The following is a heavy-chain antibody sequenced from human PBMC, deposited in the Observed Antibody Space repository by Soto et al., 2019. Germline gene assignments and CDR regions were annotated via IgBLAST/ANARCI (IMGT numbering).Heavy chain of an antibody. Sequence: PSETLSLTCTVSGGSISSGGYYWSWIRQHPGKGLEWIGYIYYSGSTYYNPSLKSRVTISVDTSKNQFSLKLSSVTAADTAVYYCARKRVTTRSWNFDYWGQVTLVTVSS. CDR2: IYYSGST. CDR1: GGSISSGGYY. V-gene: IGHV4-31*03. CDR3: ARKRVTTRSWNFDY. J-gene: IGHJ4*02. D-gene: IGHD4-17*01.